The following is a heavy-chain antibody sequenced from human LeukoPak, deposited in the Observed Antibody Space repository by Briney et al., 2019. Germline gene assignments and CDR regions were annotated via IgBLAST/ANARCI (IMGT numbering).Heavy chain of an antibody. CDR3: AKAYCSGDSCYWYFDL. CDR1: GFTFSSYS. J-gene: IGHJ2*01. D-gene: IGHD2-15*01. Sequence: GGSLRLSCAASGFTFSSYSMNWVRQAPGKGLEWVSYISSSSSTIYYADSVKGRFTISRDNAKNSLYLQMNSLRAEDTAVYYCAKAYCSGDSCYWYFDLWGRGTLVTVSS. V-gene: IGHV3-48*04. CDR2: ISSSSSTI.